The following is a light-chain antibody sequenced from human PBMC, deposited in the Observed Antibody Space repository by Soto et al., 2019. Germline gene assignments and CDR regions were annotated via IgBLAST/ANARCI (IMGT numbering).Light chain of an antibody. CDR2: GVS. CDR3: QQYGNSVPFT. CDR1: QSIISSY. Sequence: EVVLTQSPGTLSLSPGEGATFSCRASQSIISSYLAWYQHKPGQAPRLLIYGVSSRATGVPDRFSGSGSGTDFTLTISRLEPEDFAVYYCQQYGNSVPFTFGQGTKLEIK. V-gene: IGKV3-20*01. J-gene: IGKJ2*01.